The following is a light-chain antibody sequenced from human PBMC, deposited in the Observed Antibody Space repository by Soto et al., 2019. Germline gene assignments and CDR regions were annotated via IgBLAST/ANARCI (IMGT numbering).Light chain of an antibody. CDR2: EAP. CDR1: QSVNNF. J-gene: IGKJ4*01. V-gene: IGKV3-11*01. Sequence: EIVLTQSPATLSLSPGESATLSCSASQSVNNFLASYQQKLGQPPRLLIFEAPLRSTGIPARFSADGSGTAFTLSTSNLEPEDFAVYYWQQRADGVTFGGGTKV. CDR3: QQRADGVT.